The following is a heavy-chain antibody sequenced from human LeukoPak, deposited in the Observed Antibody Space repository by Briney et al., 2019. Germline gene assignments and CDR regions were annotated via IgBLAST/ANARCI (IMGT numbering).Heavy chain of an antibody. J-gene: IGHJ6*03. V-gene: IGHV3-23*01. CDR2: ISGSGGST. Sequence: GGSLRLSCAASGFTFSSYAMSWVRQAPGKGLEWVSAISGSGGSTYCADSVKGRFTISRDNSKNTLYLQMNSLRAEDTAVYYCAKKWGVYSAYYYYMDVWGKGTTVTVSS. D-gene: IGHD1-26*01. CDR3: AKKWGVYSAYYYYMDV. CDR1: GFTFSSYA.